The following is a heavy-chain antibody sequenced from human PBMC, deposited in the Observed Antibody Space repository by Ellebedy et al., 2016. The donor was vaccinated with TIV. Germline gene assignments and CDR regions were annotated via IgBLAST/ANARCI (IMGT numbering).Heavy chain of an antibody. CDR2: IYPGDSDT. CDR3: ARHPGTTFYYYDMDV. Sequence: GESLKISCKGSGYSFTSYWIGWVRQMPGKGLEWMGIIYPGDSDTRYNPSFQGQVTISADKSISTAYLQWRSLKASDTAIYYCARHPGTTFYYYDMDVWGQGTTVTVSS. D-gene: IGHD1-1*01. V-gene: IGHV5-51*01. CDR1: GYSFTSYW. J-gene: IGHJ6*02.